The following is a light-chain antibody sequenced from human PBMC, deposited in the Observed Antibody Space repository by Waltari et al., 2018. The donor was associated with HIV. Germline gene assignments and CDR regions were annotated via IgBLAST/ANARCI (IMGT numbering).Light chain of an antibody. CDR1: QNINKY. V-gene: IGKV1-5*03. CDR3: QQYNTYPRT. J-gene: IGKJ1*01. Sequence: DIQMTQSPSTLSASVGDRVTLPCRASQNINKYLAWYQQKPGKAPNLLIYKASSLESGVPSRVSGSGSGTDFTLTISSLQPDDFATYYCQQYNTYPRTFGQGTKVEIK. CDR2: KAS.